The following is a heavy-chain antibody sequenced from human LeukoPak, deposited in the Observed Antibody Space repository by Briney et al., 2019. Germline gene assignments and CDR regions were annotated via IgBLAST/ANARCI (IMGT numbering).Heavy chain of an antibody. Sequence: SETLSLTCAVYGGSFSGYYWSWIRQPPGKGLEWIGEINHSGSTNYNPSLKSRVTISVDTSKNQFSLQLNSVTPEDTAVYYCARAPLDTASIDYWGQGTLVTVSS. CDR1: GGSFSGYY. D-gene: IGHD5-18*01. V-gene: IGHV4-34*01. J-gene: IGHJ4*02. CDR2: INHSGST. CDR3: ARAPLDTASIDY.